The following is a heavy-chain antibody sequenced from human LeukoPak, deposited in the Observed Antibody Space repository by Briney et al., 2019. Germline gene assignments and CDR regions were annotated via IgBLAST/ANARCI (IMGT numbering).Heavy chain of an antibody. J-gene: IGHJ5*02. D-gene: IGHD2-8*01. CDR2: IIPIFGTA. Sequence: ASVKVSCKASGYTFTSYGISWVRQAPGQGLEWMGGIIPIFGTANYAQKFQGRVTITTDESTSTAYMELSSLRSEDTAVYYCAREGVGGPDIWFDPWGQGTLVTVSS. CDR3: AREGVGGPDIWFDP. V-gene: IGHV1-69*05. CDR1: GYTFTSYG.